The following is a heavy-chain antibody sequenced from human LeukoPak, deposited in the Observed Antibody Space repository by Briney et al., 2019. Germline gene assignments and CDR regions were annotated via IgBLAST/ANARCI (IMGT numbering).Heavy chain of an antibody. J-gene: IGHJ5*02. CDR3: AGTGYCSSTSCYSWFDH. V-gene: IGHV5-10-1*01. CDR2: IAPSDSDT. D-gene: IGHD2-2*01. CDR1: GYIFITYW. Sequence: GASLQISREGAGYIFITYWINWVRPLRGKGLEWTGRIAPSDSDTIYSPSFQGHVTISADKSISTAYLQWRSLKASDTAMYYCAGTGYCSSTSCYSWFDHWGQGTLVTVSS.